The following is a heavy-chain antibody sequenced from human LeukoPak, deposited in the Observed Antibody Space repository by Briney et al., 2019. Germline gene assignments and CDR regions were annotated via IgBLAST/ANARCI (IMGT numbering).Heavy chain of an antibody. D-gene: IGHD6-19*01. CDR2: IYTSGST. V-gene: IGHV4-4*07. CDR1: GGSISSYY. J-gene: IGHJ6*02. Sequence: SETLSLTCTVSGGSISSYYWSWIRQPAGKELEWIGRIYTSGSTNYHPSLKSRVTMSVDTSKNQLSLKLSSVAAADTAVYYCAREEYSSCPFGMDGWGQGTTVSVSS. CDR3: AREEYSSCPFGMDG.